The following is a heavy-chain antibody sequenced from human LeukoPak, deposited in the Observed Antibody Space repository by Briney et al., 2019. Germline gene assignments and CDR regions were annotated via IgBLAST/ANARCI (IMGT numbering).Heavy chain of an antibody. V-gene: IGHV3-23*01. Sequence: GGSLRLSCAASGFTFSSYAMSWVRQAPRKGLEWVSAISGSGGSTYYADSVKGRFTISRDNSKNTLYLQMNSLRAEDTAVYYCAKDWGYCSSSSCSRSTFDYWGQGTLVTVSS. D-gene: IGHD2-2*01. CDR1: GFTFSSYA. J-gene: IGHJ4*02. CDR3: AKDWGYCSSSSCSRSTFDY. CDR2: ISGSGGST.